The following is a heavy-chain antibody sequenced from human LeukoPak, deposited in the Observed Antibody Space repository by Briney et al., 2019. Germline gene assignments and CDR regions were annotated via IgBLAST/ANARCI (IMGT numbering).Heavy chain of an antibody. CDR1: GFTFGSYA. CDR2: ISYEGSNK. V-gene: IGHV3-30*01. Sequence: GRSMRLARAASGFTFGSYAMHWVRQAPGKGLEWEAVISYEGSNKYYPDSVKGRITISRHNSENTLYLQMNSLRAEDTAVYYCARAGMVRGVHTYDYYYYHLDVWGKGTTVTVCS. D-gene: IGHD3-10*01. CDR3: ARAGMVRGVHTYDYYYYHLDV. J-gene: IGHJ6*03.